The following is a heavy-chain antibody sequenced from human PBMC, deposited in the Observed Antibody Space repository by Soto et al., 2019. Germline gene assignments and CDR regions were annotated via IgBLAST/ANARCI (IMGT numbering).Heavy chain of an antibody. J-gene: IGHJ4*02. Sequence: SETLSLTCTVSGGSISSGGYYWSWIRQHPGKGLEWIGYIYYSGSTNYNPSLKSRVTISVDTSKNQFSLKLSSVTAADTAVYYCARLIAARPGFDYWGQGTLVTVS. D-gene: IGHD6-6*01. CDR3: ARLIAARPGFDY. CDR1: GGSISSGGYY. CDR2: IYYSGST. V-gene: IGHV4-61*08.